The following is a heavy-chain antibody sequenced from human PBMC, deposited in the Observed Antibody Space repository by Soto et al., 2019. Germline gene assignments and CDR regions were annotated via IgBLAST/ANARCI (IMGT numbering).Heavy chain of an antibody. CDR3: AGRGGSPHFLYYFDY. D-gene: IGHD3-10*01. V-gene: IGHV4-4*02. CDR1: GGSISSSNW. J-gene: IGHJ4*02. CDR2: IYHSGST. Sequence: SETLSLTCAVSGGSISSSNWWSWVRQPPGKGLEWIGEIYHSGSTNYNPSLKSRVTISVDKSKNQFSLKLSSVTAADTAVYYCAGRGGSPHFLYYFDYWGQGTLVTVSS.